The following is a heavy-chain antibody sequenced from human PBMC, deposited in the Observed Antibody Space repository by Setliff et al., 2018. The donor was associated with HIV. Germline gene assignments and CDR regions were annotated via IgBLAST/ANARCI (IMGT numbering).Heavy chain of an antibody. J-gene: IGHJ4*02. CDR2: VDAGNGNT. CDR3: ARGPSGVVPAAFYGPLEY. V-gene: IGHV1-3*03. D-gene: IGHD2-2*01. CDR1: GYTFTNYA. Sequence: GASVKVSCKASGYTFTNYAIHWVRQAPGQRLQWMGWVDAGNGNTKYSQALQGRVTITRDPSASTAYMEVNSLTSEDMALYFCARGPSGVVPAAFYGPLEYWGRGTLVTVSS.